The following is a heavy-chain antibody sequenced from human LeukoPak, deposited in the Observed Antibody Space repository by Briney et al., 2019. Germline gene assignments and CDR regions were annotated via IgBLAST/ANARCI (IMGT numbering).Heavy chain of an antibody. CDR2: ISYDGSNK. CDR1: GFTFSSYA. Sequence: GGSLRLSCAASGFTFSSYAMHWVRQAPGKGLEWVAVISYDGSNKHYADPVKGRFTISRDNSKNTLYLQMNSLRAEDTAVYYCARDRSSHNWFDPWGQGTLVTVSS. V-gene: IGHV3-30-3*01. J-gene: IGHJ5*02. D-gene: IGHD6-13*01. CDR3: ARDRSSHNWFDP.